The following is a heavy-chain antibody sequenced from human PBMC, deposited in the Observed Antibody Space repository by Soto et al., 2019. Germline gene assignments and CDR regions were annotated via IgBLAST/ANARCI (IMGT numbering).Heavy chain of an antibody. V-gene: IGHV4-34*01. CDR3: ARGPYYYGSGSYGPGYYYGMDV. CDR1: DVSSSGYY. D-gene: IGHD3-10*01. J-gene: IGHJ6*02. CDR2: INHSGST. Sequence: SETLSVTCAVYDVSSSGYYLSWLSQPPGKGLEWIGEINHSGSTNYNPSLKSRVTISVDTSKNQFSLKLSSVTAADTAVYYCARGPYYYGSGSYGPGYYYGMDVWGQGTKVTVSS.